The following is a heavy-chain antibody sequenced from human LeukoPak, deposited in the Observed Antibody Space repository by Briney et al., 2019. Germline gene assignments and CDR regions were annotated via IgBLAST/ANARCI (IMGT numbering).Heavy chain of an antibody. J-gene: IGHJ4*02. CDR3: ARDLPNYDFWSGPNDY. V-gene: IGHV3-21*01. D-gene: IGHD3-3*01. Sequence: GGSLRLSCAASGFTFSSYSMNWVRQAPGKGLEWVSSISSSSSYIYYADSVKGRFTISRDNAKNSLYLQMNSLRAEDTAVYYCARDLPNYDFWSGPNDYWGQGTLVTVSS. CDR2: ISSSSSYI. CDR1: GFTFSSYS.